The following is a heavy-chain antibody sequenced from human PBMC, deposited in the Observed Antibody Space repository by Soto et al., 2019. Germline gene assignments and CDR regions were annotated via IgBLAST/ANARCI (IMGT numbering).Heavy chain of an antibody. CDR3: ARRRRSQRGYSGYDTKAFDY. V-gene: IGHV4-34*01. J-gene: IGHJ4*02. CDR2: INHSGST. CDR1: GGSFSGYY. Sequence: SETLSLTCAVYGGSFSGYYWSWIRQPPGKGLEWIGEINHSGSTNYNPSLKSRVTISVDTSKNQFSLKLSSVTAAETAVYYCARRRRSQRGYSGYDTKAFDYWGQGTLVTVSS. D-gene: IGHD5-12*01.